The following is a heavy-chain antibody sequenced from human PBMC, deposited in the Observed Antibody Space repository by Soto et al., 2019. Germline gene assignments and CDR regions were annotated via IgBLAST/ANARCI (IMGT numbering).Heavy chain of an antibody. CDR3: ARDRGVAPAGASNTHYCDYGEG. J-gene: IGHJ6*03. V-gene: IGHV1-18*01. CDR1: GYSFTNYG. Sequence: QDQLVQSGVEVKKPGASVKVSCKASGYSFTNYGINWVRQAPGQGFERMGWISAYNGNTKNAQKLQGRVNMTTDASRGTGYLALRRRTSAETAGYYCARDRGVAPAGASNTHYCDYGEGWGKASTVTSSS. CDR2: ISAYNGNT. D-gene: IGHD1-26*01.